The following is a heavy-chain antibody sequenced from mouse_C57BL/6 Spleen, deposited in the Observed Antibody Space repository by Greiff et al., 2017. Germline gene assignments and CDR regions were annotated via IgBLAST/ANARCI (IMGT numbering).Heavy chain of an antibody. Sequence: VQLKESVAELVRPGASVKLSCTASGFNFKNTYMHWVKQRPEQGLEWIGRIDPANGNTKYAPKFQGKATITADTSSNTAYLQLSSLTSEDTAIYYCARKDYWGQGTTLTVAS. V-gene: IGHV14-3*01. CDR1: GFNFKNTY. CDR2: IDPANGNT. CDR3: ARKDY. J-gene: IGHJ2*01.